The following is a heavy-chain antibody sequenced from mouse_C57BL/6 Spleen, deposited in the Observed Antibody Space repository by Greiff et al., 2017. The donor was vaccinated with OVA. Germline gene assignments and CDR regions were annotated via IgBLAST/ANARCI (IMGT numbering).Heavy chain of an antibody. CDR1: GYTFTSYW. J-gene: IGHJ3*01. D-gene: IGHD3-2*02. V-gene: IGHV1-52*01. Sequence: VQLQQPGAELARPGSSVKLSCKTSGYTFTSYWMHWVKQRPIQGLEWIGTIYPSDSETHYTQKFQDTAPLTVVKSSSTADMQLSSLTSEDSAVYYWAREGDSSGYGAYWGQGTLVTVSA. CDR2: IYPSDSET. CDR3: AREGDSSGYGAY.